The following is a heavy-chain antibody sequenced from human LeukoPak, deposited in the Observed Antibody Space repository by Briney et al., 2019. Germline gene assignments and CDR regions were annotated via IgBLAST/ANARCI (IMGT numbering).Heavy chain of an antibody. Sequence: ASVKVSCKASGYTFTSYGISWVRQAPGQGLEWMGWISAYNGNTNYAQKFQGRVTMTRDTSISTAYMELSRLRSDGTAVYYCAYANWNYGSFDYWGQGTLVTVSS. J-gene: IGHJ4*02. CDR2: ISAYNGNT. CDR3: AYANWNYGSFDY. D-gene: IGHD1-7*01. V-gene: IGHV1-18*01. CDR1: GYTFTSYG.